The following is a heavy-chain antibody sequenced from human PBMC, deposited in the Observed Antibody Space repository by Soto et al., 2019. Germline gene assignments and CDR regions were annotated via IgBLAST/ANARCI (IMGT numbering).Heavy chain of an antibody. D-gene: IGHD6-19*01. Sequence: EVQLVESGGGLVKPGGSLRLSCAASGFTFSNAWMNWVRQAPGKGLEWVGRIKSKTDGGTTDYAAPVKGRFTISRDDSKNTLYLQMNSLKNEDTAVYYCTTGRRPLYSSGWFSWFDPWGQGTLVTVSS. V-gene: IGHV3-15*07. CDR1: GFTFSNAW. J-gene: IGHJ5*02. CDR3: TTGRRPLYSSGWFSWFDP. CDR2: IKSKTDGGTT.